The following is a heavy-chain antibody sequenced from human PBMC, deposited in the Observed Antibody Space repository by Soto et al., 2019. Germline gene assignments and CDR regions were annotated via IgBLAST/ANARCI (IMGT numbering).Heavy chain of an antibody. D-gene: IGHD2-15*01. Sequence: ASVKVSCKASGGTFSTHAIIWVRQAPGHGLEWMGGIIPISGTTYYTQKFLGRVTITADEPTSTAFMELSSLKSEDTAVFYCARGYCSGGNCYSGMDVWGQGTRVTVSS. CDR3: ARGYCSGGNCYSGMDV. CDR2: IIPISGTT. V-gene: IGHV1-69*13. J-gene: IGHJ6*02. CDR1: GGTFSTHA.